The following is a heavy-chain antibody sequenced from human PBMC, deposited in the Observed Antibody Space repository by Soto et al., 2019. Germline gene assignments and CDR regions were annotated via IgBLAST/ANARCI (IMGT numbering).Heavy chain of an antibody. Sequence: QVQLLESGGGVVQPGRSLRLSCAASGFTFSGLGMHWVRQAPGKGLEWVAVIRYDGSNIYYADAVKGRFTISRDNSKDALYPQMNSLRADDTAVYYCARDGVGHTAFCGYFYYWGPGSLVTVSS. CDR2: IRYDGSNI. CDR3: ARDGVGHTAFCGYFYY. J-gene: IGHJ4*02. D-gene: IGHD1-26*01. CDR1: GFTFSGLG. V-gene: IGHV3-33*01.